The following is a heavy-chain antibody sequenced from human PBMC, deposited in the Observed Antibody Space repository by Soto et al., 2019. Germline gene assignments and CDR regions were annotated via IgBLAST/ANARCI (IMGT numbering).Heavy chain of an antibody. CDR3: ARGISGENWFDP. V-gene: IGHV3-33*01. J-gene: IGHJ5*02. CDR1: GFTFSSYG. CDR2: IWYDGSNK. Sequence: RGSLRLSCAASGFTFSSYGMHWVRQAPGKGLEWVAVIWYDGSNKYYADSVKGRFTISRDNSKNTLYLQMNSLRAEDTAVYYCARGISGENWFDPWGQGTLVTVSS. D-gene: IGHD3-10*01.